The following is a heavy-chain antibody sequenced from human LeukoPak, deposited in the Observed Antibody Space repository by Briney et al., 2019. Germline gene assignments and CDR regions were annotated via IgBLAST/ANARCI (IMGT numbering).Heavy chain of an antibody. J-gene: IGHJ4*02. CDR2: INHSGST. V-gene: IGHV4-34*01. Sequence: SETLSLTCTVSGGSISGYYWSWIRQPPGKGLEWIGEINHSGSTNYNPSLKSRVTISVDTSKNQFSLKLSFVTAADTAVYYCARGRTVTTYDYWGQGTLVTVSS. CDR3: ARGRTVTTYDY. CDR1: GGSISGYY. D-gene: IGHD4-17*01.